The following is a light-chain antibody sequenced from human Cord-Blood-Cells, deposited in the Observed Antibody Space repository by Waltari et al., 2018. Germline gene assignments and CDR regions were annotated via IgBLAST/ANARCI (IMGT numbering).Light chain of an antibody. V-gene: IGLV1-44*01. CDR3: AAWDDSLNGWV. J-gene: IGLJ3*02. CDR1: SSNIGSNT. CDR2: SHN. Sequence: QSVLTQPPSASGTPGQRVTISCSGSSSNIGSNTVNWYQQLPGTAPKLLIYSHNQRPSGFPDRFSGSKSGTSASLAISGLQSEDEADYYCAAWDDSLNGWVFGGGTKLTVL.